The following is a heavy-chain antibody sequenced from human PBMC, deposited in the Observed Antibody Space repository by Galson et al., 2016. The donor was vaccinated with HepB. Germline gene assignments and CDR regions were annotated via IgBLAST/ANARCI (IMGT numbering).Heavy chain of an antibody. CDR1: GDSISNHYW. J-gene: IGHJ5*02. D-gene: IGHD3-10*01. CDR3: ARGASYGSGGYYTWFDP. CDR2: IWPTGST. Sequence: ETLSLTCSVSGDSISNHYWWSWVRQPPGKGLEWIGEIWPTGSTNCNPSLKSRVTISIDRSKNQFSLKLSSVTAADTAVYYCARGASYGSGGYYTWFDPWGQGTLVTVSS. V-gene: IGHV4-4*02.